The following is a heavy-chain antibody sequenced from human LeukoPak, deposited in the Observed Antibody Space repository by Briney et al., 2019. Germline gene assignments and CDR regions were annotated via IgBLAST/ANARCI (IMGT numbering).Heavy chain of an antibody. J-gene: IGHJ4*02. CDR1: GFTFDDYA. D-gene: IGHD3-10*01. CDR2: ISWNSGSI. Sequence: GGSLRLSCAASGFTFDDYAMHWVRQAPGKGLEWVSGISWNSGSIGYADSVKGRFTISRDNAKNSLYLQMNSLRAEDTALYYCAKDLTHEGSYYFDYWGQGTLVTVSS. CDR3: AKDLTHEGSYYFDY. V-gene: IGHV3-9*01.